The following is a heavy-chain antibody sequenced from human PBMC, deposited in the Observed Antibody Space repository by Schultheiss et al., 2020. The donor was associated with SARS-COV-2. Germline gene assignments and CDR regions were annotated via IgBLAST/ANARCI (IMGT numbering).Heavy chain of an antibody. CDR1: GFTFSSYG. CDR3: AKDPGEQQPYYYYYMDV. D-gene: IGHD6-13*01. J-gene: IGHJ6*03. CDR2: ISYDGSNK. Sequence: GGSLRLSCAASGFTFSSYGMHWVRQAPGKGLEWVAVISYDGSNKYYADSVKGRFTISRDNSKNTLYLQMNSLRAEDTAVYYCAKDPGEQQPYYYYYMDVWGKGTTVTVSS. V-gene: IGHV3-30*18.